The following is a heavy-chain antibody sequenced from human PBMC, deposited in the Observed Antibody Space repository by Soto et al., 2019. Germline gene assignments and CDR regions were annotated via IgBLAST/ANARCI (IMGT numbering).Heavy chain of an antibody. CDR3: ARHGVGSFWYFDL. V-gene: IGHV1-18*01. CDR2: ISAYNGKT. J-gene: IGHJ2*01. CDR1: GNTFMSYG. D-gene: IGHD1-26*01. Sequence: QVQLVQSGGEVKKPGASVKVSCKASGNTFMSYGFSWVRQAPGQGLEWKGWISAYNGKTDYAQKVEDRVIMTRDKVTSTVYMELTSLTSDDTAVYFCARHGVGSFWYFDLWGRGTLVSVSS.